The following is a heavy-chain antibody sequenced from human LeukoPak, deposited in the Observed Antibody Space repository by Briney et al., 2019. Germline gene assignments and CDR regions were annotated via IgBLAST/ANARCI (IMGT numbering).Heavy chain of an antibody. V-gene: IGHV3-21*01. CDR3: AELGITMIGGV. Sequence: GGSLRLSCAASGFTFSSYAMSWVRQAPGKGLERVSSYYADSAKGRFTISRDNAKNSLYLQMNSLRAEDTAVYYCAELGITMIGGVWGKGTTVTISS. D-gene: IGHD3-10*02. CDR1: GFTFSSYA. J-gene: IGHJ6*04.